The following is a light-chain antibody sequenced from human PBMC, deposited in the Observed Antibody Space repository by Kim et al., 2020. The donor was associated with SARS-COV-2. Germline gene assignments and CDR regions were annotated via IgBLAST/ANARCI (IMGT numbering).Light chain of an antibody. Sequence: QSALTQPASVSGSPGQSITISCTGAISDIVSWYQHHPGEAPKLIIFEVNKLPSQISNRFSGSKSGNTASLPIAGLQAEDEANYYCFSYQWPVVFGG. CDR2: EVN. CDR1: ISDI. V-gene: IGLV2-23*02. CDR3: FSYQWPVV. J-gene: IGLJ2*01.